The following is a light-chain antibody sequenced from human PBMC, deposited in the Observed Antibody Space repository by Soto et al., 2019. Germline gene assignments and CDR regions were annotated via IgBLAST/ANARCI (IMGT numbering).Light chain of an antibody. CDR2: AAS. J-gene: IGKJ2*01. Sequence: ATQMTQSPSSLSASVGDRVTITCRASQGIRNDLGWYQQKPGKAPKLLIYAASSLQSGVPSRFSGSGSGTDFTLTISSLQPEDFATYYCLQDYNYPTFGQGTKVDIK. CDR3: LQDYNYPT. V-gene: IGKV1-6*01. CDR1: QGIRND.